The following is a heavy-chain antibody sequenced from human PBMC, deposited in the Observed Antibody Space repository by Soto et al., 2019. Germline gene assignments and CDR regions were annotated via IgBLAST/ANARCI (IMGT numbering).Heavy chain of an antibody. CDR3: ARGVLELDDAFDI. Sequence: ASVKVSCKASGGTFSSYAISWVRQAPGQGLEWMGGIIPIFGTANYAQKFQGRVTITADESTSTAYMELSSLRSEDTAVYYCARGVLELDDAFDIWGQRTMVTVSS. D-gene: IGHD3-10*01. CDR2: IIPIFGTA. CDR1: GGTFSSYA. J-gene: IGHJ3*02. V-gene: IGHV1-69*13.